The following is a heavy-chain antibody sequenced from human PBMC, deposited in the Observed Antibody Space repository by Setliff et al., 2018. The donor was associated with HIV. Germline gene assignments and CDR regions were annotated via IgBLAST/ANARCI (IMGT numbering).Heavy chain of an antibody. CDR2: IHSSGST. CDR3: ATLDHSGGNFLAY. J-gene: IGHJ4*02. V-gene: IGHV4-4*09. CDR1: GGSVNDFY. Sequence: SETLSLTCTVSGGSVNDFYYNWIRQPPGKGPEWIGYIHSSGSTICNPSLKSRITISLDTSKEQFSLELSSATAADTAVYYCATLDHSGGNFLAYWGQGSLVTVSS. D-gene: IGHD2-21*02.